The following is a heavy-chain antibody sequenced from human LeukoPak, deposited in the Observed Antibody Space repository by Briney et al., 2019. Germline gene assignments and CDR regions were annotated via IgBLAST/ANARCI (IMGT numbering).Heavy chain of an antibody. CDR1: GYTFTSYA. V-gene: IGHV1-3*01. D-gene: IGHD7-27*01. CDR3: AREEMGTTDY. Sequence: ASVKVSCKASGYTFTSYAMHWARQAPGQRLEWMGWINAGNGNTNYAQKLQGRATMTTDTSTSTAYMELRSLTSDDTAVYYCAREEMGTTDYWGQGTLVTVSS. J-gene: IGHJ4*02. CDR2: INAGNGNT.